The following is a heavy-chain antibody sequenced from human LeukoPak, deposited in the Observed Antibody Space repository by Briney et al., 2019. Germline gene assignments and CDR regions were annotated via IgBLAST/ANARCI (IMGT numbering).Heavy chain of an antibody. CDR1: GYIFTSYG. V-gene: IGHV1-18*01. D-gene: IGHD3-10*02. Sequence: ASVKVSCKASGYIFTSYGISWVRQAPGQGLEWMGWITAYQGNTAWAQKFQGRVTMTTDTSTSTAYMELSSLRSEDTAVYYCATFTVDTPMLGGWFDPWGQGTLVTVSS. CDR2: ITAYQGNT. J-gene: IGHJ5*02. CDR3: ATFTVDTPMLGGWFDP.